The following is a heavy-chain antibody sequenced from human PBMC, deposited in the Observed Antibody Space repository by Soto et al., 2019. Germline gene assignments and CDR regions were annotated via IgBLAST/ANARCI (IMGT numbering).Heavy chain of an antibody. V-gene: IGHV1-69*01. CDR3: ASRDPYAYGDYVPPFDY. CDR1: GGTFSSYA. CDR2: IIPIFGTA. D-gene: IGHD4-17*01. J-gene: IGHJ4*02. Sequence: QVQLVQSGAEVKKPGSSVKVSCKASGGTFSSYAISWVRQAPGQGLEWMGGIIPIFGTANYAQKFQGRVTITADESTSTAYMELSSLRSEDTAVYYCASRDPYAYGDYVPPFDYWGQGTLVTVSS.